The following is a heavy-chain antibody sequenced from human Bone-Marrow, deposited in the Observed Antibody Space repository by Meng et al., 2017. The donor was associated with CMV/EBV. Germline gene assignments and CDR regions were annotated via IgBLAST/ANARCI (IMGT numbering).Heavy chain of an antibody. CDR1: GFTINKNY. CDR3: SKDMAISSIAARGYYYGRDV. Sequence: GESLKISCAGSGFTINKNYMSWVRQAPGRGLEWVSLMYSGGDTYYIDAVKGRFTISRDNAKNSLYLQMNSLRAEDTALYYWSKDMAISSIAARGYYYGRDVWGQGTTVTFSS. D-gene: IGHD6-6*01. J-gene: IGHJ6*02. CDR2: MYSGGDT. V-gene: IGHV3-53*05.